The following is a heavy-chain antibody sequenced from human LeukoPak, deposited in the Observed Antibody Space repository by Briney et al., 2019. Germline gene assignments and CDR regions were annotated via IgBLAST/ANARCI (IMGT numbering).Heavy chain of an antibody. V-gene: IGHV3-74*01. J-gene: IGHJ4*02. CDR1: GFSFSTYV. Sequence: PGRSLRLSCAASGFSFSTYVMHWVRQAPGKGLVGVSRINNDGRSTNYADSVKGRFTISRDNAKNTLYLQMNSLRAEDTAVYYCARVRWGGLYYFDYWGQGTLVTVSS. D-gene: IGHD3-16*01. CDR3: ARVRWGGLYYFDY. CDR2: INNDGRST.